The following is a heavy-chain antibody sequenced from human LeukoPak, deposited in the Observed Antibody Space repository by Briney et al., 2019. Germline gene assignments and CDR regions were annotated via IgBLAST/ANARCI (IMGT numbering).Heavy chain of an antibody. Sequence: PSETLSLTCTVSSGPISSYYWSWIRQPPGKGLEWLGYIYYSGRPKYNPSLKSRVTISVDTSKNQFSLKLSPVTAADTAVYYCARQTDDLGYFLHWGQGGLVSVSS. V-gene: IGHV4-59*08. D-gene: IGHD3-16*01. CDR2: IYYSGRP. CDR3: ARQTDDLGYFLH. J-gene: IGHJ1*01. CDR1: SGPISSYY.